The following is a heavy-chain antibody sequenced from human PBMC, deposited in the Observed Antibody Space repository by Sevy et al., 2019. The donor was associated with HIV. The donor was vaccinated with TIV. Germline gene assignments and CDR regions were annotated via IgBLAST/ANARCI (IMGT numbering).Heavy chain of an antibody. D-gene: IGHD2-2*02. CDR1: GGSISSGDYY. V-gene: IGHV4-30-4*01. CDR2: IYYSGST. J-gene: IGHJ4*02. Sequence: SETLSLTCTVSGGSISSGDYYWSWIRQPPGQGLEWIGYIYYSGSTYYNPSLKSRVTISVDTSKNQFSLKLSSVTAADTAVYYCARGGGDHFVPAAIRDWGQGTLVTVSS. CDR3: ARGGGDHFVPAAIRD.